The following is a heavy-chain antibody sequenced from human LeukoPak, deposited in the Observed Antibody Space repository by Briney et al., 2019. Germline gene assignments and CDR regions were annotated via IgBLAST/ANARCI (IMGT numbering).Heavy chain of an antibody. CDR3: ASALXRGSAGXXXDH. CDR1: GYSFTSHD. J-gene: IGHJ4*02. V-gene: IGHV1-8*01. D-gene: IGHD6-13*01. CDR2: MNPNSGNT. Sequence: GASVKVSCKASGYSFTSHDINWVRQATGQGLEWMGWMNPNSGNTGYAQKFQDRVTMTRNTSISTAYLELSSLGSEDTAMYYCASALXRGSAGXXXDHWGQGTLXTVSS.